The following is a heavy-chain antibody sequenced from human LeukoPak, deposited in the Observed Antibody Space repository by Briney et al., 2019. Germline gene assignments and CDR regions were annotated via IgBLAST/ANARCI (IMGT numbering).Heavy chain of an antibody. CDR2: ITVSGDTT. Sequence: AGSLRLSCPVSAFSASSYGMSWDRQAPGQGLEWVSAITVSGDTTYYADSVKGRFIISRDNSKNTLYLQMNSLRAEDTAVYYCAQGYSSGWFPYWGQGTLVTVSS. CDR1: AFSASSYG. D-gene: IGHD6-19*01. CDR3: AQGYSSGWFPY. J-gene: IGHJ4*02. V-gene: IGHV3-23*01.